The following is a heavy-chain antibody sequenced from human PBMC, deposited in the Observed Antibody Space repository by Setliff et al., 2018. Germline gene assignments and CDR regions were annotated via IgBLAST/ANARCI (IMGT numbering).Heavy chain of an antibody. CDR1: GGSISSYY. J-gene: IGHJ5*02. V-gene: IGHV4-59*12. D-gene: IGHD2-2*01. CDR3: ARGYCSSPSCFFAGWFDP. CDR2: IYYSGST. Sequence: PSETLSLTCTVSGGSISSYYWSWIRQPPWKGLEWIGHIYYSGSTNYNPSLKSRITISLDSSKTQFSLKLTSVTAADTAVYYCARGYCSSPSCFFAGWFDPWGQGTLVTVSS.